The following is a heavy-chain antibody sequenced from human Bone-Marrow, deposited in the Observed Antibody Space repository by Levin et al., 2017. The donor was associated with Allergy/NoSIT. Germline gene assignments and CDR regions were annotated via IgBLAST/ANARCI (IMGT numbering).Heavy chain of an antibody. D-gene: IGHD4-17*01. J-gene: IGHJ4*02. CDR1: GFSLSSPGVG. CDR2: IYWDEAK. Sequence: KSGPTLVKPSQTLTLTCSYSGFSLSSPGVGVGWVRQSPGKALEWLALIYWDEAKRYSTSLRSRPTISMDTSKNQVFLSMTNMDPVDTGTYYCTHSRPPLRTRHFDYWVQGALVNVSS. CDR3: THSRPPLRTRHFDY. V-gene: IGHV2-5*02.